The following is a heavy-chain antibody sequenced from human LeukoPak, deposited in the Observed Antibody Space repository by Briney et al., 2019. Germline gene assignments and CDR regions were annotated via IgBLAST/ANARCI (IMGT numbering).Heavy chain of an antibody. D-gene: IGHD3-16*01. CDR3: ARDGRLAKVEGENYYYDGMDV. Sequence: GGSLRLSCAASGFTLTDYYMSWVRQAPGKGLEWISYISPTGHTIYYADSVKGRFTISRDNTKNSLYLQMNRLRAEDTALYYCARDGRLAKVEGENYYYDGMDVWGQGTTVIVSS. CDR1: GFTLTDYY. J-gene: IGHJ6*02. V-gene: IGHV3-11*01. CDR2: ISPTGHTI.